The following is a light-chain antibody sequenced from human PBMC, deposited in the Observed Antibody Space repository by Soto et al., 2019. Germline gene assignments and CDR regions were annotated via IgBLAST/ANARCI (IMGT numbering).Light chain of an antibody. CDR2: ANT. CDR3: QSFDSSLSGYV. Sequence: QSVLTQPPSVYGAPGQRVTISCAGSRANIGAGYDVQWYQHLPGTAPTLLIYANTYRPSGVPDRFSGSKSGTSASLAITGLQAEDEAYYYCQSFDSSLSGYVFGSGTKLTVL. J-gene: IGLJ1*01. V-gene: IGLV1-40*01. CDR1: RANIGAGYD.